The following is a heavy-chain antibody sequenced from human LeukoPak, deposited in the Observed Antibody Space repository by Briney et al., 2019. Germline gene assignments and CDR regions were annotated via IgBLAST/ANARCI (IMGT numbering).Heavy chain of an antibody. CDR2: ISTNTGNP. Sequence: ASVKVSCKSSGYTFTSYAMNWVRQAPGQGLEWMGWISTNTGNPTYAQGFTGRFVFSLDTSVSTAYLQISSLKAEDTAVYYCARKSVAATPRDIVYQYSYMDVWGKRTTVTVSS. V-gene: IGHV7-4-1*02. D-gene: IGHD2-15*01. J-gene: IGHJ6*03. CDR1: GYTFTSYA. CDR3: ARKSVAATPRDIVYQYSYMDV.